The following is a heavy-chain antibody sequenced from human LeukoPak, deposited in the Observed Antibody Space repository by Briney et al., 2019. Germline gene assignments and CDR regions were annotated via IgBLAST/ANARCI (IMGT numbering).Heavy chain of an antibody. J-gene: IGHJ4*02. CDR2: ISWNSGSI. CDR1: GFTFNSHA. D-gene: IGHD2-15*01. V-gene: IGHV3-9*01. CDR3: AKDRYCSGGGCYSGFDY. Sequence: PGGSLRLSCAASGFTFNSHAMHWVRQAPGKGLEWVSGISWNSGSIGYADSVKGRFTISRDNAKNSLYLQMNSLRAEDTALYYCAKDRYCSGGGCYSGFDYWGQGTLVTVSS.